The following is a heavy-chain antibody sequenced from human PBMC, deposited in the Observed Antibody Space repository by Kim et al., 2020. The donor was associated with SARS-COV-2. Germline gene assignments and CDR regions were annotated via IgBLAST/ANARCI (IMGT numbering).Heavy chain of an antibody. V-gene: IGHV4-31*03. J-gene: IGHJ5*02. CDR2: IYYSGTT. CDR1: GASISSGGYY. Sequence: SETLSLTCTVSGASISSGGYYWSWIRQHPGKGLEWIGYIYYSGTTYYSPSLESRVTLSIDTSKNQFSLRLSSVTAADTAVYYCARGRDYGDYGWFDPWG. CDR3: ARGRDYGDYGWFDP. D-gene: IGHD4-17*01.